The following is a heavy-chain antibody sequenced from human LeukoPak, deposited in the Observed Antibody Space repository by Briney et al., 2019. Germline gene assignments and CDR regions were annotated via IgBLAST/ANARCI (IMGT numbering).Heavy chain of an antibody. J-gene: IGHJ3*02. CDR1: GYSFTSYW. CDR2: IYPGDSAT. CDR3: ARHVRGLSHDAFDI. Sequence: GESLKISCAASGYSFTSYWICWVRQMPEKGLGWRGIIYPGDSATRYNPSFQGQVTISADKSISTAYLQWSSLKASDTAMYYCARHVRGLSHDAFDIWGQGTMVTVSS. D-gene: IGHD3-16*02. V-gene: IGHV5-51*01.